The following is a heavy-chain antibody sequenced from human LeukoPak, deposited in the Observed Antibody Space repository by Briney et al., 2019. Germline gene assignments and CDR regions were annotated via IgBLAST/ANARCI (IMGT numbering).Heavy chain of an antibody. D-gene: IGHD2-21*02. V-gene: IGHV1-2*02. CDR1: GYTFTGYY. CDR2: INPNSGGT. CDR3: ARERDMATVYYYYGMDV. J-gene: IGHJ6*02. Sequence: EASVKVSCKASGYTFTGYYMHWVRQAPGQGLEWMGWINPNSGGTNYAQKFQGRVTMTRDTSISTAYMELSRLRSDDTAVYYCARERDMATVYYYYGMDVWGQGTTVTVSS.